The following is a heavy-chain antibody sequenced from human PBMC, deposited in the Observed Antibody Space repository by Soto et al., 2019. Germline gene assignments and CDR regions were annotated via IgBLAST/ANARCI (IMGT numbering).Heavy chain of an antibody. D-gene: IGHD1-26*01. CDR3: ATIYSGSFNWFDP. CDR1: GFTFSSYA. V-gene: IGHV3-30-3*01. CDR2: ISYDGSNK. J-gene: IGHJ5*02. Sequence: PGGSLRLSCAASGFTFSSYAMHWVRQAPGKGLEWVAVISYDGSNKYYADSVKGRFTISRDNSKNTLYLQMNSLRAEDTAVYYCATIYSGSFNWFDPWGQGTLVTVSS.